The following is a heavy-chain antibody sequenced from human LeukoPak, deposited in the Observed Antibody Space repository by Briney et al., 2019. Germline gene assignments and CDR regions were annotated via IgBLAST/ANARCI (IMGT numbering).Heavy chain of an antibody. CDR3: AGSTLRFLIHFDY. Sequence: SETLSLTCAVYGGSFSGYYWSWIRQPPGKGLEWIGEINHSGSTNYNPSLKSRVTISVDTSKNQFSLKLSSVTAADTAVYYCAGSTLRFLIHFDYWGQGTLVTVSS. J-gene: IGHJ4*02. V-gene: IGHV4-34*01. D-gene: IGHD3-3*01. CDR2: INHSGST. CDR1: GGSFSGYY.